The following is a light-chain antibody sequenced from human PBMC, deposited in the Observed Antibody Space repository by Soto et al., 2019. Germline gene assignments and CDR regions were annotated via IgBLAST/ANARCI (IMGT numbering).Light chain of an antibody. CDR2: GAT. V-gene: IGKV3-20*01. J-gene: IGKJ2*01. CDR1: QSVGSDY. CDR3: QQDYVSPYT. Sequence: EIVLTQSPGTLSLSPGERATLSCRASQSVGSDYLAWYQQKPGQAPRVLFYGATSRATGIPDRFSGSGSGTDFTLTIRRLEAEGFAVYYCQQDYVSPYTFGQGTKLEIK.